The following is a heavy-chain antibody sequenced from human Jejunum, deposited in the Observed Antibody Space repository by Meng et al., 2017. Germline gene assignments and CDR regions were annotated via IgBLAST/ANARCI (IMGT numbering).Heavy chain of an antibody. CDR3: AREGYWNGKPNDDHGMDV. CDR2: IYYDGNNK. V-gene: IGHV3-33*01. CDR1: GFTFSHNG. J-gene: IGHJ6*02. D-gene: IGHD1-1*01. Sequence: GESLKISCEGSGFTFSHNGIHWVRQAPAKGLEWVAVIYYDGNNKYYADSVKGRFTISRDNSKNTAYLQMNSLRAEDTAVYYCAREGYWNGKPNDDHGMDVWGQGTTVPSP.